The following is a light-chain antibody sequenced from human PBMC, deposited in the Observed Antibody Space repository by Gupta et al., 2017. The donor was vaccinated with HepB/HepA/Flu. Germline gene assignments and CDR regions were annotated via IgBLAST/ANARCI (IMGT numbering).Light chain of an antibody. CDR2: GAS. V-gene: IGKV3-15*01. J-gene: IGKJ1*01. CDR1: QSVSSN. Sequence: IVITHSPATLSVSAGERATLSCRASQSVSSNLAWYQQKPGQAPRLLIYGASTRETGIPSRFSGSGSGTDFTLTISSLQSEDFAVYYCQQYKNRPRTFGQGTKVEI. CDR3: QQYKNRPRT.